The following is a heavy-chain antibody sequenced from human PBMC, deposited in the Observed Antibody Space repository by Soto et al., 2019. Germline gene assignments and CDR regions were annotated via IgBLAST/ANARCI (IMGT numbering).Heavy chain of an antibody. V-gene: IGHV3-21*01. CDR1: GFTFSSYS. D-gene: IGHD4-4*01. Sequence: EVQLVESGGGLVKPGGSLRLSCAASGFTFSSYSMKWVRQAPGKGLEWVSSISSSSSYIYYADSVKGRLTISRDNAKNQLYLQMKNLSAVEWGVYYCARDSNRELDFWGQGTLVTVSS. J-gene: IGHJ4*02. CDR3: ARDSNRELDF. CDR2: ISSSSSYI.